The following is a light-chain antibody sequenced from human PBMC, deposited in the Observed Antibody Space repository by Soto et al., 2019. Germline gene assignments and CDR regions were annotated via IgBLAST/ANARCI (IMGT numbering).Light chain of an antibody. J-gene: IGLJ2*01. CDR3: AAWDDSLSGVV. V-gene: IGLV1-47*01. Sequence: QSVLTQPPSASGTPGQRVTISCSGSSSNIGSNYVFWYQHLPGTAPKLLIYRNKQRPSGVPDRFSGSKSGTSASLDIRGLRSDDETDYYCAAWDDSLSGVVFGGGTKLTVL. CDR1: SSNIGSNY. CDR2: RNK.